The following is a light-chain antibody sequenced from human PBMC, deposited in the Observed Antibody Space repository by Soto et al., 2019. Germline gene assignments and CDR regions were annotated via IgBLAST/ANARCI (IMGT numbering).Light chain of an antibody. V-gene: IGKV2-30*02. CDR3: IQRTHWPPYT. Sequence: DVVMTQSPLSLPVNLGEPAAISCRSTQSLVHSDGDTYLSWFHQRPGQSPRRLIFRVSKRDFVVPPIFIGSGSATDFSLEITSVEAEDVGVYYCIQRTHWPPYTFGQGTRLEIK. CDR2: RVS. CDR1: QSLVHSDGDTY. J-gene: IGKJ2*01.